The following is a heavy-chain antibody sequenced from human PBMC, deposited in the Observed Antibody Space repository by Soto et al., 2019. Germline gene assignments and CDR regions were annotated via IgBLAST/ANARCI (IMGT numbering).Heavy chain of an antibody. CDR3: AKTAQKLDWNQYYFDY. J-gene: IGHJ4*02. D-gene: IGHD1-1*01. V-gene: IGHV3-30*18. CDR2: ISYDGSNK. CDR1: GFTFSSYG. Sequence: TGGSLRLSCAASGFTFSSYGMHWVRQAPGKGLEWVAVISYDGSNKYYADSVKGRFTISRDNSKNTLYLQMNSLRAEDTAVYYCAKTAQKLDWNQYYFDYWGQGTLVTVSS.